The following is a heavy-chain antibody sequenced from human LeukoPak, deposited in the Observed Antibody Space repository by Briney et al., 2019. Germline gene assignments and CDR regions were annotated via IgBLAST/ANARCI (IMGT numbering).Heavy chain of an antibody. Sequence: ASVKVSCKASAYTFTNYGITWVRQAPGQGLEWMGWISGYDGDAKYVQDLQDRGIITTDTFTNIVYKELRSLRSNDTAVYYCARVADGWGTLLDYWGQGSLVTVSS. J-gene: IGHJ4*02. CDR3: ARVADGWGTLLDY. CDR1: AYTFTNYG. D-gene: IGHD3-10*01. V-gene: IGHV1-18*01. CDR2: ISGYDGDA.